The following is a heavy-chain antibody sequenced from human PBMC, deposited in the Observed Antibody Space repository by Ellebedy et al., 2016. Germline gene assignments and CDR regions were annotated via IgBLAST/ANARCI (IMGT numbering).Heavy chain of an antibody. CDR1: GFTFRSYS. CDR3: ATTKGEQWPY. CDR2: ISTSSSTI. V-gene: IGHV3-48*01. D-gene: IGHD6-19*01. Sequence: GESLKISXAASGFTFRSYSMKWVRQAPGKGLEWVSYISTSSSTILYADSVKGRFTISRDNAKNSLYLQMNSLRAEDTAVYYCATTKGEQWPYWGQGTLVTVSS. J-gene: IGHJ4*02.